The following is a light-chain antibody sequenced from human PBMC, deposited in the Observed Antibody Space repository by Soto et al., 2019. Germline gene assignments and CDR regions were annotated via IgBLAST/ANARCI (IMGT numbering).Light chain of an antibody. V-gene: IGKV3-20*01. Sequence: EIVLTQSPGTLSLSPGERATLSCRASQSVSSSYLAWYQQKPGQAPRLLIYGASSRATGIPDRFSGSGSGTDFTLTISRLEPDDFAVYYCQQYGSSPTTFGQVTRPEIK. CDR3: QQYGSSPTT. J-gene: IGKJ5*01. CDR1: QSVSSSY. CDR2: GAS.